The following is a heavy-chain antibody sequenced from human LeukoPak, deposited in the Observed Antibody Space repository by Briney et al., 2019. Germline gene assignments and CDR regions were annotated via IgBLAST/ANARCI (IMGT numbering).Heavy chain of an antibody. J-gene: IGHJ5*02. CDR2: INPNSGGT. CDR3: ARARPHLGYCTNGVCLGWFDP. V-gene: IGHV1-2*02. D-gene: IGHD2-8*01. Sequence: APVKVSCKASGYTFTGYYMHWVRQAPGQGLEWMGWINPNSGGTNYAQKFQGRVTMTRDTSISTAYMELSRLRSDDTAVYYCARARPHLGYCTNGVCLGWFDPWGQGTLVTVSS. CDR1: GYTFTGYY.